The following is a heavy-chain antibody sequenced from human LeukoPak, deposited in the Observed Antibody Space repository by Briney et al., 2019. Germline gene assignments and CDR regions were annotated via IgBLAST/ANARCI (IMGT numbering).Heavy chain of an antibody. CDR1: GGSFSAYY. Sequence: PSETLSLTCAVYGGSFSAYYWSWIRQPPGKGLEWIGEINHSASTNYNPSLKSRVNISVDTSKNQYSLKLSSVTAADTAVYCCARVARLWWAWDIWGQGTMVTVSS. D-gene: IGHD2-21*01. J-gene: IGHJ3*02. CDR3: ARVARLWWAWDI. CDR2: INHSAST. V-gene: IGHV4-34*01.